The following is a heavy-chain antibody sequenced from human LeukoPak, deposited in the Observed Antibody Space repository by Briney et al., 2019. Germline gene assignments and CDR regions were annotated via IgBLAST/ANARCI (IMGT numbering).Heavy chain of an antibody. CDR2: ISSSGSTT. J-gene: IGHJ4*02. Sequence: GGSLRLSCAASGFTFSSYEMNSVRQAPGKGLEWVSYISSSGSTTYYADSVKGRFTISRDNAKNSLYLQMHSLRVDDTAVYYCVTHEVTVITRSTFDYWGQGTLLTVSS. D-gene: IGHD4-23*01. CDR1: GFTFSSYE. CDR3: VTHEVTVITRSTFDY. V-gene: IGHV3-48*03.